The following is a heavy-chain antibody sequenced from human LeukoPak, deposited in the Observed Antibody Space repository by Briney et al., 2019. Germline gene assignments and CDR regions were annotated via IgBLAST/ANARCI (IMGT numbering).Heavy chain of an antibody. J-gene: IGHJ4*02. CDR1: GFTVGRNY. D-gene: IGHD5-18*01. CDR3: AGGLTDMDTANY. CDR2: IYTGGST. Sequence: GGSLRLSCAVSGFTVGRNYMTWVRQAPGKGLEWVSVIYTGGSTFYADSVKGRFTISRDNSKNILYLQMNSLRAEDTAVYYCAGGLTDMDTANYWGQGTLVTVSS. V-gene: IGHV3-53*01.